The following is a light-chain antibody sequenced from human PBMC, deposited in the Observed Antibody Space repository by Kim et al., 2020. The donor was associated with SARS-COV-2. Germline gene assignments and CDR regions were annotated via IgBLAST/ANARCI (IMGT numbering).Light chain of an antibody. V-gene: IGKV1-39*01. CDR2: AAS. CDR3: QQSYSTWLA. CDR1: QSISSY. J-gene: IGKJ4*01. Sequence: DIQMTQSPSSLSASVGDRVTITCRASQSISSYLNWYQQKPGKAPKLLIYAASSLQSGVPSRFSGSGSGTDFTLTINSLQPEDVATYYCQQSYSTWLAFGGGTKVDIK.